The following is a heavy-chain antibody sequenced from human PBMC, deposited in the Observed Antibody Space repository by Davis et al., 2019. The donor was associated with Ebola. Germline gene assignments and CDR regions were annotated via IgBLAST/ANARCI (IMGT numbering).Heavy chain of an antibody. Sequence: PGGSLRLSCAASGFTFSSYAMHWVRQAPGKGLEWVAVISYDGSNKYYADSVKGRFTISRDNSKNTLYLQMNSLRAEDTAVYYCARDPASSSWPGLYYYYGMDVWGQGTTVTVSS. CDR1: GFTFSSYA. CDR3: ARDPASSSWPGLYYYYGMDV. D-gene: IGHD6-13*01. CDR2: ISYDGSNK. V-gene: IGHV3-30-3*01. J-gene: IGHJ6*02.